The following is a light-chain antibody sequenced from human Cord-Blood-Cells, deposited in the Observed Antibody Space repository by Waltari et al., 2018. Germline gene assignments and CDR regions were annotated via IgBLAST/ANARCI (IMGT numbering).Light chain of an antibody. CDR2: EGS. V-gene: IGLV2-23*01. CDR3: CSYAGRSTYV. Sequence: QSALTQPASVSGSPGPSITISCTGTSSDVGSYNLVSWYQQQPGKAPKLMIYEGSKRPSGVSNRFSDSKSGTTASLTISGLQAEDEADYYCCSYAGRSTYVFGTGTKVTVL. J-gene: IGLJ1*01. CDR1: SSDVGSYNL.